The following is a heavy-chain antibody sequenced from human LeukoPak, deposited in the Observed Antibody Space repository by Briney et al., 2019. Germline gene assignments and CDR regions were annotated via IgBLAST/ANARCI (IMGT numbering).Heavy chain of an antibody. Sequence: QPRGPLRLSCAASGFTFATYAMSWVRQPPGKGLEWVSSISGSADITYSANSVKGRFTISRDKSKSTLYLQTNSLSAEDTAVYFCAKGVRVGYVANCFDPWGQGALVTVSS. D-gene: IGHD5-12*01. V-gene: IGHV3-23*01. J-gene: IGHJ5*02. CDR3: AKGVRVGYVANCFDP. CDR1: GFTFATYA. CDR2: ISGSADIT.